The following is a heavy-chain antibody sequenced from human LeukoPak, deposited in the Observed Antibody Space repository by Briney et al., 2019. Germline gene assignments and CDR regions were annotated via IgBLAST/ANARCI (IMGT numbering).Heavy chain of an antibody. CDR1: GFTFSSYA. CDR3: AGGTIFGVGPDDAFDI. D-gene: IGHD3-3*01. J-gene: IGHJ3*02. Sequence: GGSLRLSCSASGFTFSSYAMHWVRQAPGKGLEWVSAISGSGGSTYYADSVKGRFTISRDNSKNTLYLQMNSLRAEDTAVYYCAGGTIFGVGPDDAFDIWGQGTMVTVSS. V-gene: IGHV3-23*01. CDR2: ISGSGGST.